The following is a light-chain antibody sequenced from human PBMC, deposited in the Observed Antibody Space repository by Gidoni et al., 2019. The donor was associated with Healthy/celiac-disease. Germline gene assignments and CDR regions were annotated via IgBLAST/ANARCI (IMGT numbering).Light chain of an antibody. CDR2: AAS. CDR3: KQSYSTPCT. V-gene: IGKV1-39*01. J-gene: IGKJ3*01. CDR1: QSINSY. Sequence: DIQMTQSPSSLSASVGDSVTSTCRESQSINSYLNWYQQKPGNAPKLLIYAASSLQSGVPSRFSGSGSGTDFTLTISSLQPEDFATYYCKQSYSTPCTFGPGTKVDIK.